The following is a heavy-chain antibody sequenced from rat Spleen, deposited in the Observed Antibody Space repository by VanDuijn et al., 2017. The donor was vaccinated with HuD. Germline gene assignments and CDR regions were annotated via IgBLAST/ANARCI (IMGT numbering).Heavy chain of an antibody. D-gene: IGHD1-11*01. J-gene: IGHJ2*01. V-gene: IGHV5-27*01. Sequence: EVQMVESGGGLVKPGRSLKLSCAASGFTFSNYYMAWVRQAPTKGLEWVASFSPSGGSTYYPDSVKGRFTISRDNAKSTLYLQMDSLRSEDTATYYCATDQGYHYFDYWGQGVMVTVSS. CDR2: FSPSGGST. CDR3: ATDQGYHYFDY. CDR1: GFTFSNYY.